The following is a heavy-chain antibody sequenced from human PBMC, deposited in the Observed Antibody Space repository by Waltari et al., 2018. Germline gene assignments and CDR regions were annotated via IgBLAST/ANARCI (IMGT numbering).Heavy chain of an antibody. CDR2: ISAHDGNT. J-gene: IGHJ4*01. CDR3: ATAVGGNMEFDS. CDR1: AYTFSTYG. Sequence: QVHLVQSGAEVKTPGASVKVSYKASAYTFSTYGLTWVRQAPGQGLEWLGWISAHDGNTNYAPSLQDRVTLTTDTSTYTAYMELNSLRPDDTAVYYCATAVGGNMEFDSWGHGSLVTVSS. D-gene: IGHD6-19*01. V-gene: IGHV1-18*01.